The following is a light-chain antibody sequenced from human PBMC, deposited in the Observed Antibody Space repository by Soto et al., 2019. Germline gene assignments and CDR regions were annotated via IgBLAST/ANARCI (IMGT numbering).Light chain of an antibody. CDR1: QSISSW. Sequence: DIQMTQSPSPLSASVGDRVTITGRASQSISSWLTWYQQKAGQAPKLLIYKASIVESGVPSRFSGSGSGTEFTLTISSLQPDDSATYYCQQYSYFATFGQGTSVEV. V-gene: IGKV1-5*03. J-gene: IGKJ1*01. CDR2: KAS. CDR3: QQYSYFAT.